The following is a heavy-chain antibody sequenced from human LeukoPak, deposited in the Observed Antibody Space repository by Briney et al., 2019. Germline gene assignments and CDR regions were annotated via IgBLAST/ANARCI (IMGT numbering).Heavy chain of an antibody. V-gene: IGHV4-59*08. CDR2: ISYSGST. Sequence: SETPSLTCTVSGGSINTYYWSWIRQPPGKGLEWIGYISYSGSTNYNPSLKSRVTISLDTSKNQFALKLSSVTAADTAVYYCARQGAGVPFDYWGRGTLVTVSS. CDR1: GGSINTYY. CDR3: ARQGAGVPFDY. J-gene: IGHJ4*02. D-gene: IGHD3-10*01.